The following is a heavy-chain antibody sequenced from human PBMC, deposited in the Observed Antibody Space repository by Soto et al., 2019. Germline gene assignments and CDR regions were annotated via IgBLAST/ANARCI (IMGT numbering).Heavy chain of an antibody. CDR3: ARKVFGSTSRPDYWYFDL. V-gene: IGHV3-23*01. CDR2: ISGGGDRT. D-gene: IGHD3-3*01. J-gene: IGHJ2*01. CDR1: GFTFISYA. Sequence: EVQLLESGGGLVQPGGSLRLSCVGSGFTFISYAMNWVRQAPGKGLEWVSGISGGGDRTFDADSVKGRFTISRDNSKNTVNLQMNSLRADDTAVYYCARKVFGSTSRPDYWYFDLWGRGTLVTVSS.